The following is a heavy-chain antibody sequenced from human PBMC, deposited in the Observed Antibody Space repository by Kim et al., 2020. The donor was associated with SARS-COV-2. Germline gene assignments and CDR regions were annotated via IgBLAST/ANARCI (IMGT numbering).Heavy chain of an antibody. CDR2: INHSGST. Sequence: SETLSLTCAVYGGSFSGYYWSWIRQPPGKGLEWIGEINHSGSTNYNPSLKSRVTISVDTSKNQFSLKLSSVTAADTAVYYCARGELWFGESSRWFDPWGQGTLVTVSS. V-gene: IGHV4-34*01. J-gene: IGHJ5*02. CDR3: ARGELWFGESSRWFDP. CDR1: GGSFSGYY. D-gene: IGHD3-10*01.